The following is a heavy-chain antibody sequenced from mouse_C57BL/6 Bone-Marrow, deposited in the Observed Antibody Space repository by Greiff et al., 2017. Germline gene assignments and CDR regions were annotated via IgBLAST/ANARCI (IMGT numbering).Heavy chain of an antibody. CDR3: ARGKAYYYGSSYWYFDV. D-gene: IGHD1-1*01. V-gene: IGHV1-61*01. CDR1: GYTFTSYW. CDR2: IYPSDSET. J-gene: IGHJ1*03. Sequence: VQLQQPGAELVRPGSSVKLSCKASGYTFTSYWMDWVKQRPGQGLEWIGNIYPSDSETHYNQKFKDKATLTVDKSSSTAYMQLSSLTSEDSAVYYCARGKAYYYGSSYWYFDVWGTGTTVTVSS.